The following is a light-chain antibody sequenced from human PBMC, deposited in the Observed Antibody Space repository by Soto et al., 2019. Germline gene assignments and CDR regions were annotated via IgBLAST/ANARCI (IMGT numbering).Light chain of an antibody. V-gene: IGLV7-43*01. CDR3: LLYYGSTYV. CDR2: STN. Sequence: QTVVTQEPSLTVSPGGTVTLTCASSTGAVTSGSFPSWFQQKPGQAPKPLIYSTNDRHSWTPARFSGSLLGGKAALTLSGVQPEDEAEYYCLLYYGSTYVFGTGTKVTVL. J-gene: IGLJ1*01. CDR1: TGAVTSGSF.